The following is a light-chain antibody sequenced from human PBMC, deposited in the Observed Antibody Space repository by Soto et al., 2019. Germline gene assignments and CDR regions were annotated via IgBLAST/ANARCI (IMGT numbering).Light chain of an antibody. CDR3: SSYTTSSTVV. CDR2: RGS. J-gene: IGLJ1*01. V-gene: IGLV2-14*01. Sequence: QSVLTQPASVSGSPGQSITISCTGTSSDNAIYNYVSWYQQHPGKAPKLLIYRGSNRPSGVSNRFSGSESGNTASLTISGLQAEDETYYYCSSYTTSSTVVFGTGTKVTAL. CDR1: SSDNAIYNY.